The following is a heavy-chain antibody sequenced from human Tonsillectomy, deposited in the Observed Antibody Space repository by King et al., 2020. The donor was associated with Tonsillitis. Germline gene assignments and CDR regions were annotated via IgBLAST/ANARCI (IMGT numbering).Heavy chain of an antibody. CDR3: ARDSYCSSTSCYTEGWFDP. Sequence: VQLVESGGGLVQPGGSLRLSCAASGFTFNNYVMSGVRQAPGRWLEWVSVSSSRDGSTYYAESVKGRFTISRDNSKNTLYLQMNSLRAEDTAVYYCARDSYCSSTSCYTEGWFDPWGQGTLVTVSS. V-gene: IGHV3-23*04. CDR1: GFTFNNYV. CDR2: SSSRDGST. J-gene: IGHJ5*02. D-gene: IGHD2-2*01.